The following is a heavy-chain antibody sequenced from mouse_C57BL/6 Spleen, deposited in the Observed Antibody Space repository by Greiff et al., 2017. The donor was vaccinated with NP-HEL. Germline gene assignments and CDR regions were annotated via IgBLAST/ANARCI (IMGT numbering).Heavy chain of an antibody. J-gene: IGHJ4*01. CDR3: ARRQLRDYYAMDY. CDR1: GYTFTSYT. V-gene: IGHV1-4*01. Sequence: VKVVESGAELARPGASVKMSCKASGYTFTSYTMHWVKQRPGQGLEWIGYINPSSGYTKYNQKFKDKATLTADKSSSTAYMQLSSLTSEDSAVYYCARRQLRDYYAMDYWGQGTSVTVSS. D-gene: IGHD3-2*02. CDR2: INPSSGYT.